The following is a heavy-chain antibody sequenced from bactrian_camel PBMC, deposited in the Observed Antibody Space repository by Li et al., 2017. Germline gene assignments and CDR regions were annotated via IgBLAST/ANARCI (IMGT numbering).Heavy chain of an antibody. J-gene: IGHJ4*01. CDR1: TMSRLSC. CDR3: AGRRCGEHRWVPSSWYDY. CDR2: IQPFGDRK. D-gene: IGHD5*01. V-gene: IGHV3S54*01. Sequence: QVQLVESGGGSVQAGASLMLSCAASTMSRLSCMGWFRQAPGKKRVAVAIIQPFGDRKYYTDSFKGRFTISQDNSKNMVYLQMNSLKPEDTAMYYCAGRRCGEHRWVPSSWYDYWGQGTQVTVS.